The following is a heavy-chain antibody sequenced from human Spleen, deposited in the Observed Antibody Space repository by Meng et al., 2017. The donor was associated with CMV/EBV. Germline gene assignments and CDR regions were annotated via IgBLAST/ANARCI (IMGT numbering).Heavy chain of an antibody. D-gene: IGHD6-13*01. CDR2: IYHSGST. CDR1: GYSISSGYY. CDR3: ARVTEQQLADY. Sequence: TETLSLTCTVSGYSISSGYYWGWIRQPPGKGLEWIGSIYHSGSTYYNPSIKSRVTISVDTSKNQFSLKLSSVTAADTAVYYCARVTEQQLADYWGQGTLVTVSS. J-gene: IGHJ4*02. V-gene: IGHV4-38-2*02.